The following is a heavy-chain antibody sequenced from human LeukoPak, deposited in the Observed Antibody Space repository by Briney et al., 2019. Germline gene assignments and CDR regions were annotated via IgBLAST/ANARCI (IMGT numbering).Heavy chain of an antibody. CDR1: GFTFSSYS. Sequence: GGSLRLSCAASGFTFSSYSMTWVRQAPGKGLEWVSYISSSSSTIYYADSVKGRFTISRDNAKNSLYLQMNSLRAEDTAVYYCARGPPNYDILTGYPDYWGQGTLVTVSS. J-gene: IGHJ4*02. D-gene: IGHD3-9*01. CDR2: ISSSSSTI. V-gene: IGHV3-48*01. CDR3: ARGPPNYDILTGYPDY.